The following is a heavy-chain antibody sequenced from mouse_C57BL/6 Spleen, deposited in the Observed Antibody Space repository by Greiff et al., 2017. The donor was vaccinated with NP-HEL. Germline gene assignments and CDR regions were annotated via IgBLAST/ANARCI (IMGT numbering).Heavy chain of an antibody. CDR1: GYAFSSYW. Sequence: QVQLQQSGAELVKPGASVKISCKASGYAFSSYWMNWVKQRPGKGLEWIGQIYPGDGDTNSNGKFKGKATLTADKSSSTAYMQLSSLTSEDSAVYVCARERDYDYDEGRGGRYFDVWGTGTTVTVSS. CDR2: IYPGDGDT. V-gene: IGHV1-80*01. J-gene: IGHJ1*03. CDR3: ARERDYDYDEGRGGRYFDV. D-gene: IGHD2-4*01.